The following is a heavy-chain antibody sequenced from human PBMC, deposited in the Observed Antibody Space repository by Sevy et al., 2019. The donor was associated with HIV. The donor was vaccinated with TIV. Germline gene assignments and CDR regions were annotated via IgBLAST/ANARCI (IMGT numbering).Heavy chain of an antibody. D-gene: IGHD3-22*01. J-gene: IGHJ4*02. V-gene: IGHV3-33*01. CDR2: IWNDGSIK. CDR1: GFTFSNYG. CDR3: ARGGDFNDRSAKRDFDY. Sequence: QLGGSLRLSCAASGFTFSNYGMHWVRQAPGKGLEWVAVIWNDGSIKYYADSVKGRFTISRDNSKNTLYLQMNSLRVEDTAVYFWARGGDFNDRSAKRDFDYWGQGTLVTVSS.